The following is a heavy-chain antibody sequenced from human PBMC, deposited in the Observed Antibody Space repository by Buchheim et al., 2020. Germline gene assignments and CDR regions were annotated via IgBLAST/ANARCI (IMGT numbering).Heavy chain of an antibody. CDR2: ISTSSSTI. Sequence: EVQLVESGGGLVQPGGSLRVSCAASGLTFSGYSMNWVRQAPGKGLEWVSYISTSSSTINYADSVKGRFTISRDNAKSSLYLQMNSLRAEDTAVYYCARGGLTSGGLNVRWGQGTL. V-gene: IGHV3-48*01. J-gene: IGHJ4*02. CDR1: GLTFSGYS. D-gene: IGHD3-16*02. CDR3: ARGGLTSGGLNVR.